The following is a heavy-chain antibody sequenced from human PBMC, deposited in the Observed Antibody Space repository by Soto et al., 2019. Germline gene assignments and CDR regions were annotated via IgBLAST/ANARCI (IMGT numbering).Heavy chain of an antibody. Sequence: QLQLQESGPGLVKPSETLSLTCTVSGGSISSSSYYWGWIRQPPGKGLEWIGSIYYSGSTYYNPSLKSRVTISVDTSKNQFSLKLSSVTAADTAVYYCARPTSVRYYYGSGSWGMDVWGQGTTVTVSS. V-gene: IGHV4-39*01. J-gene: IGHJ6*02. CDR3: ARPTSVRYYYGSGSWGMDV. CDR2: IYYSGST. D-gene: IGHD3-10*01. CDR1: GGSISSSSYY.